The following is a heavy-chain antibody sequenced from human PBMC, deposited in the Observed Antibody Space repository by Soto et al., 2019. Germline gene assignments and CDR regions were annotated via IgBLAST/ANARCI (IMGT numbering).Heavy chain of an antibody. Sequence: NPGGSLRLSCAASGFTFAGYSTMSWVRQAPGKGLEWVSTISSNSAYIYYTDALRGRFTISRDNAKNSLHLQMNSLRAEDTAVYYCTRDASRDSSARGWFDPWGPGTLVTVSS. J-gene: IGHJ5*02. CDR2: ISSNSAYI. V-gene: IGHV3-21*01. CDR1: GFTFAGYST. CDR3: TRDASRDSSARGWFDP. D-gene: IGHD6-13*01.